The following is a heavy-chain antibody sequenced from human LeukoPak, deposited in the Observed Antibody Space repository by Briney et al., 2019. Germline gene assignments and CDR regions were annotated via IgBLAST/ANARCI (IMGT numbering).Heavy chain of an antibody. CDR1: GFTFSSYG. V-gene: IGHV3-30*02. J-gene: IGHJ4*02. CDR2: IRYDGSNK. CDR3: ARATSQITVTPGY. Sequence: GGSLRLSCAASGFTFSSYGMHWVRQAPGKGLEWVAFIRYDGSNKYYADSVKGRFSISRDNAKNSLYLQMNSLRAEDTAVYYCARATSQITVTPGYWGQGTLVTVSS. D-gene: IGHD4-11*01.